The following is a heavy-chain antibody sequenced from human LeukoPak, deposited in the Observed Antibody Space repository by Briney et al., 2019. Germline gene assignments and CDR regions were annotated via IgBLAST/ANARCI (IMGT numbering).Heavy chain of an antibody. Sequence: GGSLRLSCAASGFTFSSYAMHWVRQAPGKGLEWVAVMSYDGSNKYYADSVKGRFTISRDNSKNTLYLQMNSLRAEDTAVYYCARTDTSMVRGVFDYWGQGTLVTVSS. CDR3: ARTDTSMVRGVFDY. CDR2: MSYDGSNK. D-gene: IGHD3-10*01. V-gene: IGHV3-30*04. J-gene: IGHJ4*02. CDR1: GFTFSSYA.